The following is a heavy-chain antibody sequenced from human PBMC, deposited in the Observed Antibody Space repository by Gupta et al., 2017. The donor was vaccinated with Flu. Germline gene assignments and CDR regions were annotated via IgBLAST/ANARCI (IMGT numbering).Heavy chain of an antibody. Sequence: QVQLVQSGAEVKKPGASVKVSCKAFGYTFTTYGISWVRQAPGQGLEWMGWISGYNGNTNYAQKLQGRVTMTADTSTRTAYMELRSLRSDDTAVYYCARDWGIRFLEFVGFDPWGQGTPVTVSS. CDR3: ARDWGIRFLEFVGFDP. CDR1: GYTFTTYG. D-gene: IGHD3-3*01. V-gene: IGHV1-18*01. CDR2: ISGYNGNT. J-gene: IGHJ5*02.